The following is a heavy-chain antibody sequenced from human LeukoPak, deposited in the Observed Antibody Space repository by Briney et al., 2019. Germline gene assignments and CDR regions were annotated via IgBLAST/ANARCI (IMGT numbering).Heavy chain of an antibody. Sequence: ASVKVSCKASGYTFTSHYMHWVRQAPGQGLEWMGLINPSGSSTLYAQKFQGRVTMTRDMSGLRSEDTAVYYCARDNSVGDIAWWFDPWGQGTLVTVSS. CDR2: INPSGSST. CDR3: ARDNSVGDIAWWFDP. V-gene: IGHV1-46*01. D-gene: IGHD3-16*02. CDR1: GYTFTSHY. J-gene: IGHJ5*02.